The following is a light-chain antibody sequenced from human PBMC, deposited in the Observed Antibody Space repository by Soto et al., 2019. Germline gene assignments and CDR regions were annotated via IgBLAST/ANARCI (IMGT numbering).Light chain of an antibody. CDR1: SSNIGAGYD. CDR2: GNS. J-gene: IGLJ2*01. V-gene: IGLV1-40*01. Sequence: QSVLTQPPSVSRAPGQRVTISCTGSSSNIGAGYDVQWYQQPPGSAPKLLIFGNSNRPSGVPDRFSGSKSGTSASLAITGLQAEDEADYYCHSYDSSLSVYVVFGGGTKLTV. CDR3: HSYDSSLSVYVV.